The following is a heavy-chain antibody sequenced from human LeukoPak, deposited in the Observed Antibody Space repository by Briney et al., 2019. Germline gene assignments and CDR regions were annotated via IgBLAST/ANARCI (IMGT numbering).Heavy chain of an antibody. D-gene: IGHD6-13*01. CDR2: INAGNGNT. CDR1: GYTFTSYA. Sequence: ASVKVSCKASGYTFTSYAMHWVRQAPGQRLEWMGWINAGNGNTKYSQKFQGRVTITRDTSASTAYMELSSLRSEGTAVYYCARDKVYSTAHFDYWGQGTLVTVSS. V-gene: IGHV1-3*01. J-gene: IGHJ4*02. CDR3: ARDKVYSTAHFDY.